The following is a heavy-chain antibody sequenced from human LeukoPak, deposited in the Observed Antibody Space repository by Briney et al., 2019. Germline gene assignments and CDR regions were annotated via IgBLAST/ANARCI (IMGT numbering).Heavy chain of an antibody. CDR2: ISSSGSTI. J-gene: IGHJ6*03. Sequence: GGSLRLSCAASGFTFSDYYMSWIRQAPGKGLEWVSYISSSGSTIYYADSVKGRFTISRDNAKNSLYLQMNSLRAEDTAVYYCARARITIFGVGTLYYYMDVWGKGTTVTVSS. V-gene: IGHV3-11*04. D-gene: IGHD3-3*01. CDR1: GFTFSDYY. CDR3: ARARITIFGVGTLYYYMDV.